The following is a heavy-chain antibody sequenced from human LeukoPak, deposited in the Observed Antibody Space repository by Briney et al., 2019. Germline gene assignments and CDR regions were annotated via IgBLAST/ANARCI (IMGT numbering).Heavy chain of an antibody. V-gene: IGHV1-2*02. J-gene: IGHJ4*02. Sequence: GASVKVSCKSSVYTFTGYYMHWVRQAPGQGLEWMGWSNPNSGGTNYAQKFQGRVTMTRDTSISTAYTELSRLRSDDTAVYYCARGVGWFGELSTDYWGQGTLVTVSS. CDR3: ARGVGWFGELSTDY. CDR2: SNPNSGGT. CDR1: VYTFTGYY. D-gene: IGHD3-10*01.